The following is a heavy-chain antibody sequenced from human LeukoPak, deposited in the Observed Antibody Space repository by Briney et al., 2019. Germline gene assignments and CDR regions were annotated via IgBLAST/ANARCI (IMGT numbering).Heavy chain of an antibody. D-gene: IGHD1-14*01. CDR3: ARGGPQPHWFDP. Sequence: SETLSLTCTVSGGSISNSSYYWGWIRQPPGKGLEWIGSIYYSGSTYYNPSLKSRVTISVDTSKNQFSLKLSSVTAADTAVYYCARGGPQPHWFDPWGQGTLVTVSS. J-gene: IGHJ5*02. V-gene: IGHV4-39*07. CDR1: GGSISNSSYY. CDR2: IYYSGST.